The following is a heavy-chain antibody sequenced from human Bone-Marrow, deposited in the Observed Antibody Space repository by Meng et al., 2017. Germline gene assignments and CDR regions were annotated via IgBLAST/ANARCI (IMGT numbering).Heavy chain of an antibody. J-gene: IGHJ4*02. D-gene: IGHD6-19*01. CDR1: GYTFTGYY. Sequence: QVPLVQSGAEVKKPGAAVKVSCKASGYTFTGYYMHWVRQASGQGLEWMGRINPNSGGTNYAQKFQGRVTMTRDTSISTAYMELSRLRSDDTAVYYCARDGPSSGWYLIDYWGQGTLVTVSS. CDR3: ARDGPSSGWYLIDY. V-gene: IGHV1-2*06. CDR2: INPNSGGT.